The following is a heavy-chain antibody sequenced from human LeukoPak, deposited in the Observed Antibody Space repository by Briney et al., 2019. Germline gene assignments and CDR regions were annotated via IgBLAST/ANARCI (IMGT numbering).Heavy chain of an antibody. CDR3: ARDKDPAAVGNWFDP. J-gene: IGHJ5*02. Sequence: SETLSLTCTVSGGSISSYYWSWIRKPAGEGLEWIGRVYSTGSTNYNPSPKSRVTMSVDTSKNQYSLKLSSVTAADTAVYYCARDKDPAAVGNWFDPWGQGTLVTVSS. CDR2: VYSTGST. CDR1: GGSISSYY. D-gene: IGHD6-13*01. V-gene: IGHV4-4*07.